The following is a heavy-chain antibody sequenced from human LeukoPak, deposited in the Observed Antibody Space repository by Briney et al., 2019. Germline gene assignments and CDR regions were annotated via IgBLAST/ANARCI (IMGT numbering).Heavy chain of an antibody. CDR3: ARGPRGEYYFDY. V-gene: IGHV4-61*02. CDR1: GGSISSGSYY. Sequence: SQTLSLTCTVSGGSISSGSYYLSWIRQPAGKGLEWIGRIYTSGSTNYNPSLRSRVTISVDTSKNQFSLKLSSVTAADTAVYYCARGPRGEYYFDYWGQGTLVTVSS. J-gene: IGHJ4*02. D-gene: IGHD3-10*01. CDR2: IYTSGST.